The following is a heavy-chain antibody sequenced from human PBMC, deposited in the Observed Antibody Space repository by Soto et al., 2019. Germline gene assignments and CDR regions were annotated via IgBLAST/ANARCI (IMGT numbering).Heavy chain of an antibody. CDR1: SYTFASYG. CDR2: ISAYNGNT. CDR3: ARVIAAAADFDY. Sequence: QVQLVQSGAEVKKPGASVKVSCKASSYTFASYGISWVRQAPGQGLEWMGWISAYNGNTNYAQKVQVRVTMTTDTSTSTAYMELRSMRSADTAVYYCARVIAAAADFDYWGQGTLVTVSS. V-gene: IGHV1-18*01. D-gene: IGHD6-13*01. J-gene: IGHJ4*02.